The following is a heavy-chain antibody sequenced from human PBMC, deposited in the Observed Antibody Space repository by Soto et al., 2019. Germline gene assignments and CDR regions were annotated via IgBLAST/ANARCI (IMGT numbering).Heavy chain of an antibody. Sequence: ASGKGSWKGSCYAFTSYGISWGRQAPGQGLEWMGWISAYNGNTNYAQKLQGRVTMTTDTSTSTAYMELRSLRSDDTAVYYCARDFYYDSSGYYYRSWFDPWGQGTLVPGYS. CDR2: ISAYNGNT. J-gene: IGHJ5*02. V-gene: IGHV1-18*01. D-gene: IGHD3-22*01. CDR1: CYAFTSYG. CDR3: ARDFYYDSSGYYYRSWFDP.